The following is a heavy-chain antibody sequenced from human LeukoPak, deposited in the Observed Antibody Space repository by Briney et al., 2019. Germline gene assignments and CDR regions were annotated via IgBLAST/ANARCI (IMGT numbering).Heavy chain of an antibody. CDR1: GGSISSYY. J-gene: IGHJ6*03. D-gene: IGHD3-22*01. CDR3: TRGSIAYYYMDV. CDR2: IYYSGST. V-gene: IGHV4-59*01. Sequence: SETLSLTCTVSGGSISSYYWSWIRQPPGKGLEWIGNIYYSGSTNYNPSLKSRVTISVDTSKTQFSLKLSSVTAADTAVYYCTRGSIAYYYMDVWAKGPRSPSP.